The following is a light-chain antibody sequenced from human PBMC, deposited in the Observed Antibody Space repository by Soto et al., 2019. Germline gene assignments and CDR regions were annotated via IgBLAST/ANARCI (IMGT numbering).Light chain of an antibody. CDR1: SGYVGTYSL. J-gene: IGLJ1*01. CDR2: EGH. CDR3: CLYVGATNYL. Sequence: QSVLAQPASVSGSPGQSITISCTGASGYVGTYSLVSWYQQHPGKAPKVVIYEGHKRPSGVPDRFSGSTSVNTASLTISGLQTDAEADYYCCLYVGATNYLFGTGTKVTV. V-gene: IGLV2-23*01.